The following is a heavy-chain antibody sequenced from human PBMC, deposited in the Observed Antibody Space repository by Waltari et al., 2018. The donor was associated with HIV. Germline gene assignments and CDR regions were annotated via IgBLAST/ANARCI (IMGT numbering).Heavy chain of an antibody. V-gene: IGHV3-21*02. CDR3: ARDIYDYWSGYQYGMDL. J-gene: IGHJ6*02. CDR1: GFTFGSHT. D-gene: IGHD3-3*01. Sequence: EEKLVESGGGLELPGGSLRLSCEASGFTFGSHTMNWVRQSPGKGLVWVSSISSTNNFILYGPSVRGRFTVSRDNAKNLVHLQMNRLRVGDTAIYYCARDIYDYWSGYQYGMDLWGQGTTVTVSS. CDR2: ISSTNNFI.